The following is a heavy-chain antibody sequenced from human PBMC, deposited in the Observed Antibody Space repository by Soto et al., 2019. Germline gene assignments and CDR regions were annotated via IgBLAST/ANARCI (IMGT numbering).Heavy chain of an antibody. J-gene: IGHJ5*02. Sequence: GASVKVSCKASGGTFSSYTISWVRQAPGQGLEWMGRIIPILGIANYAQKFQGRVTITADKSTSTAYMELSSLRSEDTAVYYCARDRKSSGWFQGFDPWGQGTLVTVSS. V-gene: IGHV1-69*04. CDR3: ARDRKSSGWFQGFDP. CDR1: GGTFSSYT. CDR2: IIPILGIA. D-gene: IGHD6-19*01.